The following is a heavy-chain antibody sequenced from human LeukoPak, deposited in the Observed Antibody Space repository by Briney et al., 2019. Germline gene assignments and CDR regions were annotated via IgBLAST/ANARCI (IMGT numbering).Heavy chain of an antibody. D-gene: IGHD3-9*01. Sequence: GGSLRLSCAASGFTFSSYSMNWVRQAPGKGLEWVSSISSSSSYIYYADSVKGRFTISRDNAKNSLYLQMNSLRAEDTAVYYRARGGSILTGRDFDYWGQGTLVTVSS. CDR1: GFTFSSYS. CDR3: ARGGSILTGRDFDY. V-gene: IGHV3-21*01. CDR2: ISSSSSYI. J-gene: IGHJ4*02.